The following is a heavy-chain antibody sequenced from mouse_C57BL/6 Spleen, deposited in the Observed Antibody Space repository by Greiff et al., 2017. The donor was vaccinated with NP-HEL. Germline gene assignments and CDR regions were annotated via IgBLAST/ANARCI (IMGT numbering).Heavy chain of an antibody. CDR1: GYAFTNYL. J-gene: IGHJ3*01. V-gene: IGHV1-54*01. D-gene: IGHD1-1*01. Sequence: QVQLQQSGAELVRPGTSVKVSCKASGYAFTNYLIEWVKQRPGQGLEWIGVINPGSGGTNYNEKFKGKATLTADKSSSTAYMQLSSLTSEDSAVYFCSTHYDSSWGFAYWGQGTLVTVSA. CDR3: STHYDSSWGFAY. CDR2: INPGSGGT.